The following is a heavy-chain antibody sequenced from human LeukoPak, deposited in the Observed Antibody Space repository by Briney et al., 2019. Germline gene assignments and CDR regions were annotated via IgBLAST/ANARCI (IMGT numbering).Heavy chain of an antibody. D-gene: IGHD4-23*01. CDR3: ARDYGGNGVYYMDV. J-gene: IGHJ6*03. V-gene: IGHV3-30*04. CDR1: GFTFSSYA. CDR2: ISYDGSNK. Sequence: PGGSLRLSCAASGFTFSSYAMHWVRQAPGKGLEWVAVISYDGSNKYYADSVKGRFTISRDNSKNTLYLQMNSLRAEDTAVYYCARDYGGNGVYYMDVWGKGTTVTVSS.